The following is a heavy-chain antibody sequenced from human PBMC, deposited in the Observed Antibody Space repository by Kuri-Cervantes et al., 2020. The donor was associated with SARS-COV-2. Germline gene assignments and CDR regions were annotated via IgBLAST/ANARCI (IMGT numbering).Heavy chain of an antibody. CDR3: AKGIAVATGYFDY. V-gene: IGHV3-23*01. CDR1: GFTFSSYA. Sequence: GESLKISCAASGFTFSSYAMSWVRQAPGKGLEWVSAISGSGGSTYYADSVKGRFTISRDNSKNTLYLQMNSLRAEDTAVYYCAKGIAVATGYFDYWGQGTLVTDSS. CDR2: ISGSGGST. D-gene: IGHD6-19*01. J-gene: IGHJ4*02.